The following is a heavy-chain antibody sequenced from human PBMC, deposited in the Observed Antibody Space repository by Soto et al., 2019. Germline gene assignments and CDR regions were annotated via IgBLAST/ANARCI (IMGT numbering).Heavy chain of an antibody. V-gene: IGHV1-69*08. J-gene: IGHJ4*02. CDR2: IIPILGIA. CDR1: GGTFSSYT. D-gene: IGHD4-17*01. CDR3: ARDYGDYLFGY. Sequence: QVQLVQSGAEVKKPGSSVKVSCKASGGTFSSYTISWVRQAPGQGLEWMGRIIPILGIANYAQKFQGRVTXTXXKSTSTAYVELSSLRSEDTAVYYCARDYGDYLFGYWGQGTLVTVSS.